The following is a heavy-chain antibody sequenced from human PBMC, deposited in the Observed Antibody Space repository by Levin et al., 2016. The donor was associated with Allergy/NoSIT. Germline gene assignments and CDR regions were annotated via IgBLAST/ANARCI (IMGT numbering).Heavy chain of an antibody. Sequence: GGSLRLSCAASGFTFSSYAMHWVRQAPGKGLEWVSSISSSSSYIYYADSVKGRFTISRDNAKNSLYLQMNSLRAEDTAVYYCATQLPSSSWYRLGYYYGMDVWGQGTTVTVSS. CDR3: ATQLPSSSWYRLGYYYGMDV. CDR1: GFTFSSYA. D-gene: IGHD6-13*01. J-gene: IGHJ6*02. V-gene: IGHV3-21*01. CDR2: ISSSSSYI.